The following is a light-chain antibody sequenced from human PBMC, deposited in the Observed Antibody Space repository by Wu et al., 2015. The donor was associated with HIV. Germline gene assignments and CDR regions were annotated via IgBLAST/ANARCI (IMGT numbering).Light chain of an antibody. CDR2: GAS. J-gene: IGKJ1*01. V-gene: IGKV3-20*01. CDR1: QSVSSSY. CDR3: HQYDNPPQT. Sequence: EILMTQSPATLSVSPGERATLSCRASQSVSSSYLAWYQQKPGQAPRLLIYGASNRDTDIPDRFSGSGSGTDFTLIISRLEPEDFAVYYCHQYDNPPQTFGQGTKVEIK.